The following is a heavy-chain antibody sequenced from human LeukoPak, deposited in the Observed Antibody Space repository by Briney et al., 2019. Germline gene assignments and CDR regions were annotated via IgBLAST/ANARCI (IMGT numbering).Heavy chain of an antibody. D-gene: IGHD5-24*01. CDR2: IYYSGST. Sequence: SETLSLTCTVSGGSISSSSYYWGWIRQPPGKGLEWIGTIYYSGSTYYKPSLKSRVTMSVDTSKNQFSLKLSSVTAADTAAYYCVRDGYNPIDYWGQGTLVTVSS. CDR3: VRDGYNPIDY. J-gene: IGHJ4*02. V-gene: IGHV4-39*02. CDR1: GGSISSSSYY.